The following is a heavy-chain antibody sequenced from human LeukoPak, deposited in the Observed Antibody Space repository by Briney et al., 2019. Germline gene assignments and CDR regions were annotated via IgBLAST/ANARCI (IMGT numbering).Heavy chain of an antibody. Sequence: GGSLRLSCAASGFALSSHWMTWVRQVPGRGLEWVANINRDGSERYYVDSVKGRFTISRDDAKSSLYLQMNSLRAEDTAVYYCARRNAMDVWGQGTTVIVFS. CDR3: ARRNAMDV. CDR2: INRDGSER. CDR1: GFALSSHW. J-gene: IGHJ6*02. V-gene: IGHV3-7*03.